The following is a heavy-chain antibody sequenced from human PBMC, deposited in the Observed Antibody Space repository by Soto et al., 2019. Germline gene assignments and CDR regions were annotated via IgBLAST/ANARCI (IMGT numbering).Heavy chain of an antibody. CDR1: VFTFSSYG. D-gene: IGHD2-15*01. CDR2: ISYDGSNK. Sequence: QVQLVESGGGVVQPGRSLRLSCAASVFTFSSYGMHWVRQAPGKGLEWVAVISYDGSNKYYADSVKGRFTISRDNSKNTLYLQMNSLRAEDTAVYYCAKEHCSGGSCSGVADYWGQGTLVTVSS. V-gene: IGHV3-30*18. J-gene: IGHJ4*02. CDR3: AKEHCSGGSCSGVADY.